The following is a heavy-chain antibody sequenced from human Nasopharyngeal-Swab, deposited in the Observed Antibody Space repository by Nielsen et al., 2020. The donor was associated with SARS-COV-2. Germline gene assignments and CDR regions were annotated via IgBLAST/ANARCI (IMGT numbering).Heavy chain of an antibody. CDR1: GYTFTNYA. V-gene: IGHV7-4-1*01. Sequence: ASVKVSCKASGYTFTNYALNWVRQAPGQGLEWMGWINTNTGNPTYAQGFTGRFVFSLDTSVSTAYLQICGLKSEDTAVYRCAREGDASVPGTLFDYWGQGTQVTVSS. D-gene: IGHD6-19*01. CDR2: INTNTGNP. CDR3: AREGDASVPGTLFDY. J-gene: IGHJ4*02.